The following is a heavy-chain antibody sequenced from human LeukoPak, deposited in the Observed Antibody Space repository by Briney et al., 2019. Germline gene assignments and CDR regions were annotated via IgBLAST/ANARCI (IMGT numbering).Heavy chain of an antibody. CDR1: GYTFTDYY. J-gene: IGHJ4*02. CDR3: ARGGGSYRLLLEYYFDY. V-gene: IGHV1-69*13. Sequence: ASVTVSCKASGYTFTDYYMHWVRQAPGQGLEWMGGIIPIFGTANYAQKFQGRVTITADESTSTAYMELSSLRSEDTAVYYCARGGGSYRLLLEYYFDYWGQGTLVTVSP. CDR2: IIPIFGTA. D-gene: IGHD1-26*01.